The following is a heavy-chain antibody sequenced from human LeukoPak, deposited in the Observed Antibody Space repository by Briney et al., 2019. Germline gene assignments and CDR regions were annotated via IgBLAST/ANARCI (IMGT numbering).Heavy chain of an antibody. J-gene: IGHJ4*02. CDR2: IIPIFGTA. CDR1: GGTFSSYA. Sequence: SVKVSCKASGGTFSSYAISWVRQAPGQGLEWMGGIIPIFGTANYAQKFQGRVTITADESTSTAYMELSSLRSEDTAVYYRARDTQGSGWYDVFDYWGQGTLVTVSS. V-gene: IGHV1-69*13. D-gene: IGHD6-19*01. CDR3: ARDTQGSGWYDVFDY.